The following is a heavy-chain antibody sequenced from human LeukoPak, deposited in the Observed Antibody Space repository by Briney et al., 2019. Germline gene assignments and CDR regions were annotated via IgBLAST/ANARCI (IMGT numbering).Heavy chain of an antibody. CDR3: ARGLSPSDFDY. J-gene: IGHJ4*02. CDR1: GGSFSGYY. D-gene: IGHD3-10*01. V-gene: IGHV4-34*01. CDR2: INHSGST. Sequence: SETLSLTCAVYGGSFSGYYWSWIRQPPGKGLEWIGEINHSGSTNYNPSLKSRVTISVDTSKNQFSLTLSSVTAADTAVYYCARGLSPSDFDYWGQGTLVTVSS.